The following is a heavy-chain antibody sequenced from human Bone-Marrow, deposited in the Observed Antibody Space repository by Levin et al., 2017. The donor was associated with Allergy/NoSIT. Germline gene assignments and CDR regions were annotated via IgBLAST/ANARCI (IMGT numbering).Heavy chain of an antibody. CDR2: ISYDGSNK. Sequence: HGESLKISCAASGFTFSSYAMHWVRQAPGKGLEWVAVISYDGSNKYYADSAKGRFTISRDNSKNTLYLQMNSLRAEDTAVYYCARADSGSYPGDYYYYGMDVWGQGTTVTVSS. CDR3: ARADSGSYPGDYYYYGMDV. CDR1: GFTFSSYA. V-gene: IGHV3-30*04. J-gene: IGHJ6*02. D-gene: IGHD1-26*01.